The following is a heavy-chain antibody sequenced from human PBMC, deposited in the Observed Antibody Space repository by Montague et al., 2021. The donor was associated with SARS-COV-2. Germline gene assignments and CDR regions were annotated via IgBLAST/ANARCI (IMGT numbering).Heavy chain of an antibody. Sequence: SETLSLTCSVSGGSLRHSYWTWIRQAPGRGLEWIGYIYHTGTTKYNPALQSRLTISVDTAKNQFFLSLTSVTAADTAVYYCARVSSTALRGVIKTSGYYALDVWGHGTTVRVSS. CDR3: ARVSSTALRGVIKTSGYYALDV. CDR2: IYHTGTT. V-gene: IGHV4-59*12. CDR1: GGSLRHSY. J-gene: IGHJ6*02. D-gene: IGHD3-10*01.